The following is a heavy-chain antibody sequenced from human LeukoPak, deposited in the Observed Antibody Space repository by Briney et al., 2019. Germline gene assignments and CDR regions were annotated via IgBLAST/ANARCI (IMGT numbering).Heavy chain of an antibody. CDR1: GFTFSDYY. D-gene: IGHD3-22*01. CDR3: ARYDSSGYYLLGAFDI. V-gene: IGHV3-11*01. CDR2: ISSSGSTI. J-gene: IGHJ3*02. Sequence: PGGSLRLSCAASGFTFSDYYMSWIRQAPGKGLEWVSYISSSGSTIYYADSVKGRFTISRDNAKNSLYLQMNSLRAEDTAVYYCARYDSSGYYLLGAFDIWGQGTMVTVSS.